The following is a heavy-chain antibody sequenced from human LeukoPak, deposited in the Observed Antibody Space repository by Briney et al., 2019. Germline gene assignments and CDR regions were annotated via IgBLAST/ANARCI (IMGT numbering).Heavy chain of an antibody. J-gene: IGHJ4*02. CDR3: ARALLGVSGYYYSYYFDY. CDR1: GFTFSSYA. D-gene: IGHD3-22*01. Sequence: PGGSLRLSCAASGFTFSSYAMSWVRQAPGKGLEWVSSISGSSGSTYYADSVKGRFTISRDNSKNTLYLQMNSLRAEDTAVYYCARALLGVSGYYYSYYFDYWGQGTLVTVSS. CDR2: ISGSSGST. V-gene: IGHV3-23*01.